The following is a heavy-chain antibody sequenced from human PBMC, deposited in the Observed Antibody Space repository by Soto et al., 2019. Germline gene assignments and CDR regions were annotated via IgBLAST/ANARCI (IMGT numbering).Heavy chain of an antibody. CDR2: ISAYNGNT. CDR3: AREEGGYYDSSGYFDY. CDR1: GYTFTSYG. V-gene: IGHV1-18*04. J-gene: IGHJ4*02. D-gene: IGHD3-22*01. Sequence: ASVKVSCKASGYTFTSYGISWVRQAPGQGLEWMGWISAYNGNTNYAQKLQGRVTMTTDTSTSTAYTELRSLRSDDTAVYYCAREEGGYYDSSGYFDYWGQGTLVTVSS.